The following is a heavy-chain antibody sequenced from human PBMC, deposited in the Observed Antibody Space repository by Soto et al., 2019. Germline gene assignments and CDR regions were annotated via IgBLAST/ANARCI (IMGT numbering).Heavy chain of an antibody. J-gene: IGHJ3*02. V-gene: IGHV1-46*01. D-gene: IGHD3-3*01. CDR2: INPSGGST. CDR3: ARRLSYDFWSGYYDKPNDAFDI. Sequence: ASVKVSCKASGYTFTSYYMHWVRQAPGQGLEWMGIINPSGGSTSYAQKFQGRVTMTRDTSTSTVYMELSSLRSEDTAAYYCARRLSYDFWSGYYDKPNDAFDIWGQGTMVTVSS. CDR1: GYTFTSYY.